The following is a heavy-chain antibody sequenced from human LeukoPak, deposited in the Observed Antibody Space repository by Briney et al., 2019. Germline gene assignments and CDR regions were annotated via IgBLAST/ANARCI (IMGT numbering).Heavy chain of an antibody. Sequence: SETLSLTCAVYGGSFSGYYWSWIRQPPGKGLEWIGEINHSGSTNYNPSLKNRVTISVDTSKNQFSLKLSSVTAADTAVYYCARVRGYCSSTSCYTASYYFDYWGQGTLVTVSS. CDR3: ARVRGYCSSTSCYTASYYFDY. CDR1: GGSFSGYY. CDR2: INHSGST. J-gene: IGHJ4*02. V-gene: IGHV4-34*01. D-gene: IGHD2-2*02.